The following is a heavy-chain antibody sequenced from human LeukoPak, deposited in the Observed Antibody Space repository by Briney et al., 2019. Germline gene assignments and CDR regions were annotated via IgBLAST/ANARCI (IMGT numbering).Heavy chain of an antibody. CDR1: GYTFTSYG. J-gene: IGHJ3*02. CDR2: ISAYNGNT. D-gene: IGHD1-20*01. Sequence: ASVKVSCKASGYTFTSYGISWVRQAPGQGLEWMGWISAYNGNTNYAQKLQGRVTMTTDTSTSTAYMELSSLRSEDTAVYYCARDSNWNDGNDAFDIWGQGTMVTVSS. CDR3: ARDSNWNDGNDAFDI. V-gene: IGHV1-18*01.